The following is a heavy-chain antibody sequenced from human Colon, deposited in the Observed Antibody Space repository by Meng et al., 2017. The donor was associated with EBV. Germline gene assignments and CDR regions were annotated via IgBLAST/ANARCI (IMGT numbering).Heavy chain of an antibody. CDR1: GDSISSGDYS. Sequence: QLLLQESDSGLGQPSQSLSLTCAVSGDSISSGDYSWSWIRQPPGQGLEWIGYIYHGGTTYNTSLKSRVTISVDNSKNQFSLRLTSVTAADTAVYYCARGPYCGGDCYWFDPWGQGTLVTVSS. CDR3: ARGPYCGGDCYWFDP. J-gene: IGHJ5*02. CDR2: IYHGGTT. D-gene: IGHD2-21*02. V-gene: IGHV4-30-2*01.